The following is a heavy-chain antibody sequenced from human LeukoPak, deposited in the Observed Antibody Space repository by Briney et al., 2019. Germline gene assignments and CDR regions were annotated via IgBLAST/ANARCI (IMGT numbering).Heavy chain of an antibody. Sequence: GGSLRLSCAASGFTFDDYGMSWVRRAPGKGLEWVSGINWNGGSTGYADSVKGRFTISRDNAKNSLYLQMNSLRAEDTALYYCARLKLMVAPDYWGQGTLVTVSS. CDR1: GFTFDDYG. CDR2: INWNGGST. V-gene: IGHV3-20*04. CDR3: ARLKLMVAPDY. J-gene: IGHJ4*02. D-gene: IGHD2-8*01.